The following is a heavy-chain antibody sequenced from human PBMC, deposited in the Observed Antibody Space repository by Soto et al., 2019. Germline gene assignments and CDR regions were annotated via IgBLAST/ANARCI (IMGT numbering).Heavy chain of an antibody. CDR2: IYYSGST. Sequence: PSETLSLTCTVSGGSISSGGYYWSWIRQHPGKGLEWIGYIYYSGSTYYNPSLKSRVTISVDTSKNQFPLKLSSVTAADTAVYYCARDSRGYCSGGSCENYYYYGMDVWGQGTTVTVSS. J-gene: IGHJ6*02. CDR1: GGSISSGGYY. V-gene: IGHV4-31*03. D-gene: IGHD2-15*01. CDR3: ARDSRGYCSGGSCENYYYYGMDV.